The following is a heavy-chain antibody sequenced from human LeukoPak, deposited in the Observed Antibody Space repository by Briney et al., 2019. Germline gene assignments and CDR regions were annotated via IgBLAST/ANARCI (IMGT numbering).Heavy chain of an antibody. CDR3: ARGIRFGELFGGYYYYGMDV. J-gene: IGHJ6*02. CDR2: INPNSGGT. Sequence: GASVKVSCKASGYTFTGYYMHWVRQASGQGLEWMGWINPNSGGTNYAQKFQGWVTMTRDTSISTAYMELSRLRSDDTAVYYCARGIRFGELFGGYYYYGMDVWGQGTTVTVSS. D-gene: IGHD3-10*01. V-gene: IGHV1-2*04. CDR1: GYTFTGYY.